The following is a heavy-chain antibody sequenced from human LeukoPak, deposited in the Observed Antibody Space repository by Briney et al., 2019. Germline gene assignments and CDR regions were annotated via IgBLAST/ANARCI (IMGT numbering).Heavy chain of an antibody. CDR2: INHSGTT. Sequence: SETLSLTCGVYGGSFSASYWTWIRQPPGKGLEWIGEINHSGTTNCNPSLKSRVTISVDTSKNQFSLKLSSVTAADTAVYYCTRGGAVAAYFHYDMDVWGQGTTVTVSS. J-gene: IGHJ6*02. D-gene: IGHD6-19*01. CDR1: GGSFSASY. CDR3: TRGGAVAAYFHYDMDV. V-gene: IGHV4-34*01.